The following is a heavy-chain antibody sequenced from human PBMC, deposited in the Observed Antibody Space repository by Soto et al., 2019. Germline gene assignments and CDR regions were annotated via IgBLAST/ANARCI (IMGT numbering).Heavy chain of an antibody. CDR2: MNPNSGNT. D-gene: IGHD3-3*01. CDR3: AREAFTVPEDFSV. CDR1: GYTFTSYD. J-gene: IGHJ4*02. V-gene: IGHV1-8*01. Sequence: QVQLLQSGAAVKKPGASVKVSCKASGYTFTSYDINWVRQATGQGLEWMGWMNPNSGNTGYAQKFQCRVTMTRTTSISTAYMELSSLRSEDTAVYYCAREAFTVPEDFSVWGQGTLVTVSS.